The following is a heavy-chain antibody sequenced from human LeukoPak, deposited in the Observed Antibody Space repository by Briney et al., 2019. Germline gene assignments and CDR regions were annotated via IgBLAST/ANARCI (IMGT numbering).Heavy chain of an antibody. J-gene: IGHJ6*02. V-gene: IGHV4-59*08. CDR1: GGSISSYY. D-gene: IGHD3-22*01. CDR2: IYYSGST. Sequence: SETLSPTCTVSGGSISSYYWSWIRQPPGEGLEWIGYIYYSGSTNYNPSLKSRVTISVDTPKNQFSLKLSSVTAADTAVYYCARQSGSYYYYGMDVWGQGTTVTVSS. CDR3: ARQSGSYYYYGMDV.